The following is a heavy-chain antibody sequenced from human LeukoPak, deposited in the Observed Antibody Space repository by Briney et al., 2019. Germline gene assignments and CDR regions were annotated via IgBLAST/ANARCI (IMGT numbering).Heavy chain of an antibody. D-gene: IGHD4-17*01. V-gene: IGHV1-69*04. Sequence: ASVKVSCKASGGTFSSYAISWVRQAPGQGLEWVGRIIPILGIANYAQKFQGRVTIIADKSTSTAYMELSSLRSEDTAVYYCARDGDYEGRLDYWGQGTLVTVSS. CDR1: GGTFSSYA. CDR3: ARDGDYEGRLDY. J-gene: IGHJ4*02. CDR2: IIPILGIA.